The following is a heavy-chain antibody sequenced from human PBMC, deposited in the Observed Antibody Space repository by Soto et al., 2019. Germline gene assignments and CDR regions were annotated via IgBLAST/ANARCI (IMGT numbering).Heavy chain of an antibody. J-gene: IGHJ4*02. CDR2: IWYDGSNK. CDR3: ARDNPYYYDSSGSALFV. D-gene: IGHD3-22*01. V-gene: IGHV3-33*01. Sequence: GGSLRLSCAASGFTFSSYGMHWVRQAPGKGLEWVAVIWYDGSNKYYADSVKGRFTISRDNSKNTLYLQMNSLRAEDTAVYYCARDNPYYYDSSGSALFVWGQGTLVTVSS. CDR1: GFTFSSYG.